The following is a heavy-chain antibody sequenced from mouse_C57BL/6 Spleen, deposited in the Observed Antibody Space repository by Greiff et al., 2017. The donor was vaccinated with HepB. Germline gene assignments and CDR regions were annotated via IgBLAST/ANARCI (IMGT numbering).Heavy chain of an antibody. Sequence: EVQVVESGGGLVKPGGSLKLSCAASGFTFSDYGMHWVRQAPEKGLEWVAYISSGSSTIYYADTVKGRFTISRDNAKNTLFLQMTSLRSEDTAVYYCANYGYDGYFDYWGQGTTLTVSS. CDR1: GFTFSDYG. CDR2: ISSGSSTI. V-gene: IGHV5-17*01. J-gene: IGHJ2*01. D-gene: IGHD2-2*01. CDR3: ANYGYDGYFDY.